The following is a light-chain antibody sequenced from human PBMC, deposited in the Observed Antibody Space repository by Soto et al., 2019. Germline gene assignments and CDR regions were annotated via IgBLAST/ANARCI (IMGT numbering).Light chain of an antibody. CDR2: AAS. CDR3: QQSFTTPT. J-gene: IGKJ4*01. Sequence: DLPMTQSTSSLAASVGDRVTITCRASQSIRRDLNKYQQKPGKAPKLLIYAASYLQTGVPSRFSGSGSETDFILTISSLQPDDFSTYYCQQSFTTPTFGGGTKVEIK. V-gene: IGKV1-39*01. CDR1: QSIRRD.